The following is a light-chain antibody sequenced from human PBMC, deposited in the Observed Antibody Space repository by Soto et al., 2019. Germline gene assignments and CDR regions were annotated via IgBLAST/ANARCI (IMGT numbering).Light chain of an antibody. CDR2: AAS. CDR1: QSISSY. Sequence: DTPMSQSVASLLASIGDRVTITCRASQSISSYLTWYQQKPGKAPKLLIYAASSLQSGVPSRFSGSGSGTEFTLTISSLQPDDFATYYCQHYNSYSEAFGQGTKVDIK. V-gene: IGKV1-5*01. J-gene: IGKJ1*01. CDR3: QHYNSYSEA.